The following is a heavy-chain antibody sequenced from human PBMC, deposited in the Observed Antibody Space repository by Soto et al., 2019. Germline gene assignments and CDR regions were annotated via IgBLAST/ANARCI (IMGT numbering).Heavy chain of an antibody. CDR1: GFTVSSNY. J-gene: IGHJ3*02. CDR3: AIDPYYYDSSGYLGAFDI. Sequence: GGSLRLSCAASGFTVSSNYMSWVRQAPGKGLEWVSVIYSDGSTYYADSVKGRFTISRDNSKNTLYLQMNSLRAEDTAVYYCAIDPYYYDSSGYLGAFDIWGQGTMVTVSS. D-gene: IGHD3-22*01. V-gene: IGHV3-66*01. CDR2: IYSDGST.